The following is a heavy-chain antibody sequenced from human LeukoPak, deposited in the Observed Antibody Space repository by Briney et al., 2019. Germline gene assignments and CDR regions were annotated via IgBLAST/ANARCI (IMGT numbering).Heavy chain of an antibody. CDR1: GFTFSAYT. D-gene: IGHD3-16*01. V-gene: IGHV3-21*06. CDR3: AREGGRRRASNFDWFDP. J-gene: IGHJ5*02. Sequence: GGSLRLSCAASGFTFSAYTMNWVRQAPGKGLEGVSAVSSNSAYIYYADSLRGRFTISRDNAKSLLYLQINSLRADDTAVYYCAREGGRRRASNFDWFDPWGQGTLVTVSS. CDR2: VSSNSAYI.